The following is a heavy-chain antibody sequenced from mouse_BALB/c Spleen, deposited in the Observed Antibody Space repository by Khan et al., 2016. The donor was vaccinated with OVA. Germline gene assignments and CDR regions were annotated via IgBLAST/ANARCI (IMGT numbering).Heavy chain of an antibody. Sequence: QVQLQQSGAELVRPGASVKLSCKTSGYTFTNYWINWVKQRPGQGLEWIGNIYPSDSYTNYNQKFKDKATLTVVKSSSTAYMQLTSPTSEDSAVYYCTRGDPGNFDYWGHGTTLTVSS. CDR1: GYTFTNYW. V-gene: IGHV1-69*02. D-gene: IGHD2-13*01. J-gene: IGHJ2*01. CDR2: IYPSDSYT. CDR3: TRGDPGNFDY.